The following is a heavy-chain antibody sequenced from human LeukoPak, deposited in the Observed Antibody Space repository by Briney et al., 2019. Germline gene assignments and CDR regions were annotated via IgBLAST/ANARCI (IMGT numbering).Heavy chain of an antibody. Sequence: TGGSLRVSCAASGFTFSGSCMHWVRQAPGKGLEYVSSIISTGVSTYYADSVKGRFTLSRDNSKNTLYLQMGSLRTEDMAVYYCAKSDDYGDYVPVYWGQGTLVTVSS. CDR1: GFTFSGSC. D-gene: IGHD4-17*01. V-gene: IGHV3-64*02. CDR2: IISTGVST. J-gene: IGHJ4*02. CDR3: AKSDDYGDYVPVY.